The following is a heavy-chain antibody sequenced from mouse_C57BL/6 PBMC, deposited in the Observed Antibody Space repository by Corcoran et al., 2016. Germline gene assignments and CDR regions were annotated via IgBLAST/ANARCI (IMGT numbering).Heavy chain of an antibody. CDR1: GYTFTTYG. Sequence: QIQLVQSGPELKKPGATVKISCKASGYTFTTYGMSWVKQAPGKGLKWMGWINTYSGVPTYADDFKGRFAFSLETSASTAYLQINNLKNEDTATYFCARESNYGLDYFDYWGQGSTLTVSS. CDR2: INTYSGVP. D-gene: IGHD2-5*01. J-gene: IGHJ2*01. CDR3: ARESNYGLDYFDY. V-gene: IGHV9-3*01.